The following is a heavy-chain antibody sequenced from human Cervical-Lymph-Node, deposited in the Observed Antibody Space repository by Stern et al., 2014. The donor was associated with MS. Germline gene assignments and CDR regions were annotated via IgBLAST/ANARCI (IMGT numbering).Heavy chain of an antibody. D-gene: IGHD3-10*01. Sequence: QVQLVQSGAEVKKPGASVKVSCKASGYTFTSYGISWVRQAPGQGLEWMGWISAYNGNTNYAQKLQGRVTMTTDTSTSTAYMELRSLRSDDTAVYYCARDSYLWFGELLARYNWFDPWGQGTLVTVSS. CDR2: ISAYNGNT. CDR3: ARDSYLWFGELLARYNWFDP. V-gene: IGHV1-18*04. J-gene: IGHJ5*02. CDR1: GYTFTSYG.